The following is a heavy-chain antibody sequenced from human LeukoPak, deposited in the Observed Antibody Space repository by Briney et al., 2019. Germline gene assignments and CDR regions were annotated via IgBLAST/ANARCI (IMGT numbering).Heavy chain of an antibody. Sequence: TGGSLRLSCAASGFTVSSNYMNWVRQAPGKGLEWVSIIYSGGNTYYADSVKGRFTISRDNSQNTLYLQMNSLRPEDTAVYYCTRLLYYYDSTIYQRYFDYWGQGTLVTVSS. CDR2: IYSGGNT. CDR3: TRLLYYYDSTIYQRYFDY. V-gene: IGHV3-53*01. CDR1: GFTVSSNY. J-gene: IGHJ4*02. D-gene: IGHD3-22*01.